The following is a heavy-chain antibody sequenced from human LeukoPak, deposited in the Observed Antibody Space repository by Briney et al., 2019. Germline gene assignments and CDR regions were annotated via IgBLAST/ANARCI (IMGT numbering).Heavy chain of an antibody. V-gene: IGHV3-74*01. CDR3: ARGGSRHPSPEDY. CDR2: INGDGSST. Sequence: GGSLRLSCAASGFTFRSYWMHWVRHASGKGLVWVSRINGDGSSTGYADSVKGRFTISRDNAKNTLNLQMSSLRAEDTAVYYCARGGSRHPSPEDYWGRGTLVTVSS. CDR1: GFTFRSYW. J-gene: IGHJ4*02. D-gene: IGHD1-1*01.